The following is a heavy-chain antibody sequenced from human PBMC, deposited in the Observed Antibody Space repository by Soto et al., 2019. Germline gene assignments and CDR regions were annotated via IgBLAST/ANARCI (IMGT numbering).Heavy chain of an antibody. CDR3: ARGCRYPTVTTLEYFDY. CDR2: IIPILGIA. V-gene: IGHV1-69*02. Sequence: KKHKASVKVSCKASGGTFSSYTISWVRQAPGQGLEWMGRIIPILGIANYAQKFQGRVTITADKSTSTAYMELSSLRSEDTAVYYCARGCRYPTVTTLEYFDYWGQGTLVTVSS. CDR1: GGTFSSYT. J-gene: IGHJ4*02. D-gene: IGHD4-4*01.